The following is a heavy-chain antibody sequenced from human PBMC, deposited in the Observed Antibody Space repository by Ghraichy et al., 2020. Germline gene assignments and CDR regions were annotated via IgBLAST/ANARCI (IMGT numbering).Heavy chain of an antibody. CDR3: AKEGPKGTALGSLDY. V-gene: IGHV3-30*02. J-gene: IGHJ4*02. Sequence: GGSLRLSCAASGFTFSGFGMHWVRQAPGKGLEWVAFIRYDGSKKHYSDSVMGRFTISRDNSKNTLYLQMNSLRAEDRAVYYCAKEGPKGTALGSLDYWGQGTLVTVSS. CDR2: IRYDGSKK. CDR1: GFTFSGFG.